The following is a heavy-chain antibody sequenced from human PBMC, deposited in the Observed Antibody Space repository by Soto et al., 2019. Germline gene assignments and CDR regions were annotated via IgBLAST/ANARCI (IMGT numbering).Heavy chain of an antibody. D-gene: IGHD6-13*01. J-gene: IGHJ4*02. V-gene: IGHV4-59*08. CDR2: IYYSGST. CDR3: ARHGSSWYYGY. CDR1: GGSISSYY. Sequence: SETLSLTCTASGGSISSYYSSWIRQPPGKGLEWIGYIYYSGSTNYNPSLKSRVTISVDTSKNQFSLKLSSVTAADTAVYYCARHGSSWYYGYWGQGTLVTVSS.